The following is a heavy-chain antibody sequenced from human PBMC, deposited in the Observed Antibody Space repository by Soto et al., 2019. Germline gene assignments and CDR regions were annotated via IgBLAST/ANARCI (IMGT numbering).Heavy chain of an antibody. CDR1: GGSISSSGYY. D-gene: IGHD3-9*01. CDR3: ARLPRGYDILTGYLNYYYMDV. Sequence: SETLSLTCTVSGGSISSSGYYWGWIRQPPGKGLEWIGSIYYSGSTYYNPSLKSRVTISVDTSKNQFSLKLSSVTAADTAVYYCARLPRGYDILTGYLNYYYMDVWGKGTTVTVSS. V-gene: IGHV4-39*01. J-gene: IGHJ6*03. CDR2: IYYSGST.